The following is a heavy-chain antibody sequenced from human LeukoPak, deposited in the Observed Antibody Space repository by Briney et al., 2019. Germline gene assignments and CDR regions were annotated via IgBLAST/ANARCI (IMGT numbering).Heavy chain of an antibody. Sequence: SGTLSLTCTVSGGSISSSNYYWGWIRQPPGKGLEWIGSIYSSGVTYYNPSLKSRVTISVDTSKNQFFLKLSSVTAADTAVYYCARDPYSYCSGGSCLSYGWFDPWGQGTLVTVSS. V-gene: IGHV4-39*07. J-gene: IGHJ5*02. D-gene: IGHD2-15*01. CDR1: GGSISSSNYY. CDR2: IYSSGVT. CDR3: ARDPYSYCSGGSCLSYGWFDP.